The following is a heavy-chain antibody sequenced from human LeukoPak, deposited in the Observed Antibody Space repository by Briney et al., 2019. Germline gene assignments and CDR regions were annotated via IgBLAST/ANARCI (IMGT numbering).Heavy chain of an antibody. Sequence: GWSLTLSCPASVFTLSNYAMHLVRQAPGNGLEWVAVISYDGSNKYYADSVKGRFTISRDNSKNTLYLQMNSLRAEDTAVYYCARSYDFWSGPMNTHAFDIWGQGTMVTVSS. J-gene: IGHJ3*02. V-gene: IGHV3-30*04. D-gene: IGHD3-3*01. CDR3: ARSYDFWSGPMNTHAFDI. CDR1: VFTLSNYA. CDR2: ISYDGSNK.